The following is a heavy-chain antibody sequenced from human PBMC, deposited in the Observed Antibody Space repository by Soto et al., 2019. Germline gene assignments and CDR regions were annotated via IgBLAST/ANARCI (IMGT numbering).Heavy chain of an antibody. CDR1: GYSFTSYW. CDR2: IYPGDSDT. D-gene: IGHD2-2*01. Sequence: PVGSLKISCSGSGYSFTSYWIGWVRQMPWKGLEWMGIIYPGDSDTRYSPSFQGQVTISADKSISTAYLQWSSLKASDTAMYYCARGGYCSSTSCPNPYYYGMDVWGQGTTVTVSS. CDR3: ARGGYCSSTSCPNPYYYGMDV. V-gene: IGHV5-51*01. J-gene: IGHJ6*02.